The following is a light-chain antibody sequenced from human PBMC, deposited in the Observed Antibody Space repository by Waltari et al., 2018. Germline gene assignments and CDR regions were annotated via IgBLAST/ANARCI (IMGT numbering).Light chain of an antibody. J-gene: IGLJ3*02. V-gene: IGLV2-14*01. CDR3: NSYAGSSSWV. CDR1: SSDVGFYNY. CDR2: DVS. Sequence: QSALTQPASVSGSPGQSITISCTGTSSDVGFYNYVSWYQPHPGKAPKLMIYDVSERPSGVSNRCAGSKSGNTASLTISGLQAEDEADYYCNSYAGSSSWVFGGGTKLTVL.